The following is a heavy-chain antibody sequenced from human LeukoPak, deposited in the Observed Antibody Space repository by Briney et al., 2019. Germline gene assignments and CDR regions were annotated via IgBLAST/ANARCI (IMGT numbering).Heavy chain of an antibody. CDR1: DSSSTSDFY. D-gene: IGHD3/OR15-3a*01. V-gene: IGHV4-38-2*02. CDR2: FYNSGKT. Sequence: SETLSLTCTVSDSSSTSDFYWGWLRQPPGKGLEWIGSFYNSGKTYYKPSLESRVTISMDTSKKQFSLKVSSVTAADTAVYYCARGTGDYWGQGTLVTVSS. J-gene: IGHJ4*02. CDR3: ARGTGDY.